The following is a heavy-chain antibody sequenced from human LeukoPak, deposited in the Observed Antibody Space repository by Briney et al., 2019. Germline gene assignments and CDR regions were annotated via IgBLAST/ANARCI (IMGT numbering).Heavy chain of an antibody. J-gene: IGHJ3*02. CDR2: ISYSGNT. Sequence: SETLSLTCTVSGGSIISSDYHRGWVRQPPGKGLEWIGTISYSGNTDYNPSLRSRVTISVDTSNNQFSLRLGSVTAADTAVYHCARHCCSGPAKRVFDIWGQGTMVTVFS. CDR3: ARHCCSGPAKRVFDI. D-gene: IGHD2-15*01. V-gene: IGHV4-39*01. CDR1: GGSIISSDYH.